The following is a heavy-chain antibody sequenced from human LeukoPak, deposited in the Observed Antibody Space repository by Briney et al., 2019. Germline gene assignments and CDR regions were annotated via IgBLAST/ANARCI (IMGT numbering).Heavy chain of an antibody. V-gene: IGHV4-34*01. CDR3: AGGRKRSYGPYYYYYYMDV. J-gene: IGHJ6*03. Sequence: SETLSLTCAVYGGSFSGYYWSWIRQPPGKGPEWIGEINHSGSTNYNPSLKSRVTISVDTSKNQFSLKLSSVTAADTAVYYCAGGRKRSYGPYYYYYYMDVWGKGTTVTVSS. D-gene: IGHD5-18*01. CDR1: GGSFSGYY. CDR2: INHSGST.